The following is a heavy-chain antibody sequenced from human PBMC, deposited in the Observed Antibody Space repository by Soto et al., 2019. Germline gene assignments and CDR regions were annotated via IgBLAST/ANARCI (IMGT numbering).Heavy chain of an antibody. V-gene: IGHV4-31*03. CDR2: IYYGART. CDR3: AGCPLSQAVHFDY. Sequence: QVQLQESGPGLVKPSQTLPLTCTVSGGSITSFGYYWNWIRQHPGEGLEWIGYIYYGARTYFNPSLKSRVTRSLDTSKNHFSRTLDSVTAADTAVYYCAGCPLSQAVHFDYWGQGSLVTVSS. CDR1: GGSITSFGYY. D-gene: IGHD3-10*01. J-gene: IGHJ4*02.